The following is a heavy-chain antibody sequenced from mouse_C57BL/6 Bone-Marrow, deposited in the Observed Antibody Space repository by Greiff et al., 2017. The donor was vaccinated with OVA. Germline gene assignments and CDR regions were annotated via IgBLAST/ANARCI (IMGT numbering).Heavy chain of an antibody. CDR2: IYPGSGST. V-gene: IGHV1-55*01. J-gene: IGHJ2*01. CDR3: ARKGISNEYYFDY. CDR1: GYTFTSYW. D-gene: IGHD2-5*01. Sequence: VQLQESGAELAKPGASVKMSCKASGYTFTSYWITWVKQRPGQGLEWIGDIYPGSGSTNYNEKFKSKATLTVDTSSSTAYMQLSSLTSEDSAVYYCARKGISNEYYFDYWGQGTTLTVSA.